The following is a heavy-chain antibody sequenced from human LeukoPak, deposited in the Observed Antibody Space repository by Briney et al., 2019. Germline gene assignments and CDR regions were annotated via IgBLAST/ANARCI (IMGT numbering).Heavy chain of an antibody. V-gene: IGHV1-2*02. CDR3: ASESTVLSWSDY. Sequence: ASVKVSCKASGYTFTGYYMHWVRQAPGQGLEWMGWINPNSGGTNYAQKFQGRVTMTRDTSISTAYMELNRLRSDDTAVYYCASESTVLSWSDYWGQGTLVTVSS. CDR1: GYTFTGYY. D-gene: IGHD4-11*01. CDR2: INPNSGGT. J-gene: IGHJ4*02.